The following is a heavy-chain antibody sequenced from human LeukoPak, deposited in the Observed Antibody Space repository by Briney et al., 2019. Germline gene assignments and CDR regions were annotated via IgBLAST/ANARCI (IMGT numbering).Heavy chain of an antibody. D-gene: IGHD3-22*01. V-gene: IGHV5-51*01. CDR1: GFMFTRNW. J-gene: IGHJ4*02. Sequence: GESLKISCKASGFMFTRNWIAWVRQMPGKGLEWMGFIYPDVSDTRYSPSFQGQVTISADTSINTAYLQLISLKASDTAIFYCARAYYYDSSGYYLDYWGLGTLVTVSS. CDR3: ARAYYYDSSGYYLDY. CDR2: IYPDVSDT.